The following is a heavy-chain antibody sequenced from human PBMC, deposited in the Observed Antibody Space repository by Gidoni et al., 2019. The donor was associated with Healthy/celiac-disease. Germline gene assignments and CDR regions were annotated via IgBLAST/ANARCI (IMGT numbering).Heavy chain of an antibody. D-gene: IGHD6-19*01. J-gene: IGHJ4*02. CDR2: IYHSGST. Sequence: QVQLQESGPGLVKPSETLSLTCAVSGYSISSGYYWGWIRQPPGKGLEWIGSIYHSGSTYYNPSLKSRVTISVDTSKNQFSLKLSSVTAADTAVYYCARVLGIAVAATEYFDYWGQGTLVTVSS. CDR1: GYSISSGYY. V-gene: IGHV4-38-2*01. CDR3: ARVLGIAVAATEYFDY.